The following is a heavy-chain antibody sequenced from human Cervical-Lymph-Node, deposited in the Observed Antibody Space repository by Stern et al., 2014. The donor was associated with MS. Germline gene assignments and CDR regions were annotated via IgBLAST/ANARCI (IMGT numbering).Heavy chain of an antibody. CDR2: ISGSSGDT. D-gene: IGHD4-11*01. Sequence: EVHLVESGGGLVQPGGSLRLSCAASGFTFSSYSMSWVRQAPGKGLEWVSAISGSSGDTYYADSVKGRFTISRDNSKNTLYLQMNSLRVEDTALYYCASPNDYSNYVPFDSGGQGTLVTVSS. J-gene: IGHJ4*02. V-gene: IGHV3-23*04. CDR1: GFTFSSYS. CDR3: ASPNDYSNYVPFDS.